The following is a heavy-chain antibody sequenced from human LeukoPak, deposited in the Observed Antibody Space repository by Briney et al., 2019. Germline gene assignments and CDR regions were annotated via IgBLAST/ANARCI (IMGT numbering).Heavy chain of an antibody. D-gene: IGHD2-2*02. V-gene: IGHV1-69*05. Sequence: SVKVSCKASGGTFSSYAISWVRQAPGQGLEWMGGIIPIFGTANYAQKFQGRVTITTDESTSTAYMELSSLRSEDTAVYYCARELREYCSRTSCYTDYYYMDVWGKGTTVTVSS. CDR3: ARELREYCSRTSCYTDYYYMDV. CDR1: GGTFSSYA. CDR2: IIPIFGTA. J-gene: IGHJ6*03.